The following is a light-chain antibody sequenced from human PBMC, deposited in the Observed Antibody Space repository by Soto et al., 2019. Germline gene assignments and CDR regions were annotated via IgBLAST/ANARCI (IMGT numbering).Light chain of an antibody. V-gene: IGKV3-15*01. CDR1: QSVSSN. J-gene: IGKJ2*02. Sequence: EIVMTQSPATLSVSPGERATLSCSASQSVSSNLAWYQQKPGQAPRLLIYGASTRATVIPARFSGSGSGTGFTLTISSLQSEDFAVYDCQQYNIWPRTFGQGTKLEIK. CDR2: GAS. CDR3: QQYNIWPRT.